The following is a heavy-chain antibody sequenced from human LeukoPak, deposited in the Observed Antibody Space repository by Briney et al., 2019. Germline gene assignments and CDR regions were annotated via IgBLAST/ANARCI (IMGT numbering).Heavy chain of an antibody. J-gene: IGHJ4*02. CDR3: ASLAHYYDSSGYPFYDY. D-gene: IGHD3-22*01. V-gene: IGHV3-21*01. Sequence: GGSLRLSCAASGFTFSNYWMTWVRQAPGKGLEWVSSISSSSSYIYYADSVKGRFTISRDNAKNSLYLQMNSLRAEDTAVYYCASLAHYYDSSGYPFYDYWGQGTLVTVSS. CDR1: GFTFSNYW. CDR2: ISSSSSYI.